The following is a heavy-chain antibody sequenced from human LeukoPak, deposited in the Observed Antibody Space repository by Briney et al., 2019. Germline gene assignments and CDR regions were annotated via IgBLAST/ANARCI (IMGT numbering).Heavy chain of an antibody. V-gene: IGHV4-59*12. D-gene: IGHD3-22*01. CDR3: AREASHYYDSSGYY. J-gene: IGHJ4*02. Sequence: PSETLSLTCTVSGGSISSYYWSWIRQPPGKGLEWIGYIYYSGSTNYDPSLKSRVTISVDTSKNQFSLKLSSVTAADTAVYYCAREASHYYDSSGYYWGQGTLVTVSS. CDR2: IYYSGST. CDR1: GGSISSYY.